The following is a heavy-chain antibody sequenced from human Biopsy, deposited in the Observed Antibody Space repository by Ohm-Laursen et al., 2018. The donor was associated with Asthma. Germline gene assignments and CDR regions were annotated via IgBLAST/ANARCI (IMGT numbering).Heavy chain of an antibody. J-gene: IGHJ6*02. D-gene: IGHD5-12*01. CDR3: ARGYSGSDRIVYYYSGLEV. CDR2: LIPVLGTP. V-gene: IGHV1-69*13. Sequence: SVKVSCKASGDSFSNYAISWERQAPGQGLEWMGGLIPVLGTPDHAQMFEGRVTITADESTSTAYVELSSLSSEDTAVYYCARGYSGSDRIVYYYSGLEVWGQGTTVTVSS. CDR1: GDSFSNYA.